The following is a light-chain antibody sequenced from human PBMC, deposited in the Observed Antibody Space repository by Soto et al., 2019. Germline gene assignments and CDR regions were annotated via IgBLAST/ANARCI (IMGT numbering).Light chain of an antibody. Sequence: DIQMTQSPSSLSASVGDRVTITCRASQSISNYLNWYQQKPGKAPKLLIYAASSLQSGVPSRFSGSGSGTDFTLTISSLQPEDFATYDCQQSYSTPSTFGQGTKVEIK. CDR1: QSISNY. V-gene: IGKV1-39*01. CDR3: QQSYSTPST. J-gene: IGKJ1*01. CDR2: AAS.